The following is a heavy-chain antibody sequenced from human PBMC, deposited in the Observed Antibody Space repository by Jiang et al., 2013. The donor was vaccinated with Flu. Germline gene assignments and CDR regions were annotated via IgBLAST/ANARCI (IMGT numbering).Heavy chain of an antibody. V-gene: IGHV5-10-1*01. D-gene: IGHD1-1*01. Sequence: GAEVKKPGESLRISCKGSGDSFTTHWISWVRQMPGKGLEWMGRIDPRDYYTDYNPSFRGLVLFSADKSINTAYLQWNSLKASDTGIYYCATTVDQQLLPPRLDPWGQGTQVTV. J-gene: IGHJ5*02. CDR1: GDSFTTHW. CDR3: ATTVDQQLLPPRLDP. CDR2: IDPRDYYT.